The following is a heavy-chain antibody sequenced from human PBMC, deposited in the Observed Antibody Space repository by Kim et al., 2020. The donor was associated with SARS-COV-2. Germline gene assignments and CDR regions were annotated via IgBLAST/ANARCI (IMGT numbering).Heavy chain of an antibody. CDR3: ARVSTITIYGAVIWDYMNP. CDR2: ISSDGSKR. Sequence: GGSLRLSCAASGFTFSNYAMHWVRQAPGKGLEWVAVISSDGSKRYYADSVKGRFTLSRDNPKNTLYLQLSSLRAEDTAVYYCARVSTITIYGAVIWDYMNPGGEGPALTVPS. V-gene: IGHV3-30*04. D-gene: IGHD3-3*01. J-gene: IGHJ6*01. CDR1: GFTFSNYA.